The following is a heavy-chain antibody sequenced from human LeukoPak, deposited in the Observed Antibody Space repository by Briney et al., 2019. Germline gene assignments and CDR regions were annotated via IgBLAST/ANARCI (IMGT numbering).Heavy chain of an antibody. V-gene: IGHV3-21*01. Sequence: PGGSLRLSCAASGFTCSSYSMNGVRPAPGEGLEWVSSISSSSSYIYYADSVKGRFTISRDNAKNSLYLQMNSLRAEDTAVYYCAREVVGATTPLDYWGQGTLITVSS. D-gene: IGHD1-26*01. CDR2: ISSSSSYI. CDR3: AREVVGATTPLDY. J-gene: IGHJ4*02. CDR1: GFTCSSYS.